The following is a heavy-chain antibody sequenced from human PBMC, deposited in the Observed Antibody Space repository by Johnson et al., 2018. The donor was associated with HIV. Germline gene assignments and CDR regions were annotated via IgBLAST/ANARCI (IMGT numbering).Heavy chain of an antibody. Sequence: VQLVESGGGVVQPGGSLRLSCAASGFTFSSYAMHWVRQAPGKGLEWVGRITSKTDGGTTDYAAPVTGRFTISRDDSKDTLYLQINSLKTEDTAVYYCTSEGAFYDAFDIWGQGAMVTVSS. J-gene: IGHJ3*02. CDR1: GFTFSSYA. CDR3: TSEGAFYDAFDI. V-gene: IGHV3-15*01. D-gene: IGHD3-16*01. CDR2: ITSKTDGGTT.